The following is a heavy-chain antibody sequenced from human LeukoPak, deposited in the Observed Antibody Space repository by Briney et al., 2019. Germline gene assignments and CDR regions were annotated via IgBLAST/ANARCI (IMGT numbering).Heavy chain of an antibody. Sequence: SETLSLTCTVSGGSISSGDYYWSWIRQHPGKGLEWIGYIYYSGSTYYNPSLKSRPTISLDTSKNQFSLKLSSVTAADTAVYYCARGTYYYDSSGYYPFDYWGQGTLVTVSS. CDR3: ARGTYYYDSSGYYPFDY. J-gene: IGHJ4*02. V-gene: IGHV4-31*03. CDR1: GGSISSGDYY. CDR2: IYYSGST. D-gene: IGHD3-22*01.